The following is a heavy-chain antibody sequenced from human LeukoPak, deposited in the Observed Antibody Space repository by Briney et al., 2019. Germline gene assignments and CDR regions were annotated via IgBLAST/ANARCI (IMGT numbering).Heavy chain of an antibody. CDR1: GYSFTGYY. Sequence: GASVKVSCKASGYSFTGYYMHWVRQAPGQGLEWMGWVKPYSGGTNYAQKFQGRVTMTRETSISTAYMELSSLRSDDTAVYYCAIPFDCSSTSCYDYWGQGTLVTVSS. CDR3: AIPFDCSSTSCYDY. CDR2: VKPYSGGT. V-gene: IGHV1-2*02. D-gene: IGHD2-2*01. J-gene: IGHJ4*02.